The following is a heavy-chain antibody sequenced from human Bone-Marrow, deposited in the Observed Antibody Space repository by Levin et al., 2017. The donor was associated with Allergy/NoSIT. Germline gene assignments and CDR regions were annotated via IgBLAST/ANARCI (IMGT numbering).Heavy chain of an antibody. CDR3: ARSFTSSPYIQSSPDY. Sequence: GASVKVSCKASGYTFTTYAMNWVRQAPGQGLEWMGWINTNTGNPTYAQGFTGRFVFSLDTSVSTAYLQIGSLKAEDTAVYYCARSFTSSPYIQSSPDYWGQGTLVTVSS. V-gene: IGHV7-4-1*01. J-gene: IGHJ4*02. CDR2: INTNTGNP. D-gene: IGHD2-2*01. CDR1: GYTFTTYA.